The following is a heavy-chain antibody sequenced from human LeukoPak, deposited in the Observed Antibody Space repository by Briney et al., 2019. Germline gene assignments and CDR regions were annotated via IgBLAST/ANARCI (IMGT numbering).Heavy chain of an antibody. J-gene: IGHJ5*02. CDR1: GGTFSSYA. CDR2: IIPIFGTA. D-gene: IGHD2-15*01. V-gene: IGHV1-69*01. CDR3: ATSNPTRGNWFDP. Sequence: SVKVSCKASGGTFSSYAISWVRQAPGQGLEWMGGIIPIFGTANYAQKFQGRVTITADESTSTAYMELSSLRSEDTAVYYCATSNPTRGNWFDPWGQGTLVTVSS.